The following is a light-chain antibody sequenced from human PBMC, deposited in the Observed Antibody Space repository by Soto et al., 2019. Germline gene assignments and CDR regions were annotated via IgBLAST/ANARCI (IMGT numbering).Light chain of an antibody. CDR3: QQGGNWPLT. V-gene: IGKV3-11*01. CDR2: DAS. J-gene: IGKJ5*01. CDR1: QSVSSH. Sequence: VLTQSQATISLSPGEGAAVSSRASQSVSSHLAWYQQKRGQAPRLLIYDASSRASGIPARFSGSGSGTDFTPTISYLEPEDFAVYYCQQGGNWPLTFGQGTRLEIK.